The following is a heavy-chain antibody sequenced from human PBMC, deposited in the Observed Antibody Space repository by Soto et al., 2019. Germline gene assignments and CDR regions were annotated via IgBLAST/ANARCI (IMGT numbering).Heavy chain of an antibody. Sequence: ASVKVSCKASGYTFTSYDINWVRQATGQGLEWMGWMNPNSGNTGYAQKFQGRVTMTRNTSISTAYMELSSLRSEDTAVYYCASPSSLFDILTGYSPGAFDIWGQGTMVTVS. J-gene: IGHJ3*02. V-gene: IGHV1-8*01. CDR3: ASPSSLFDILTGYSPGAFDI. CDR2: MNPNSGNT. D-gene: IGHD3-9*01. CDR1: GYTFTSYD.